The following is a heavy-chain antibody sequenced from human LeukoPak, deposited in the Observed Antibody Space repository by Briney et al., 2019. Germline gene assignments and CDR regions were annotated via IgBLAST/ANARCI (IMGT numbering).Heavy chain of an antibody. CDR3: ARNFYCGGDCAISYFDY. Sequence: GGSLRLSCAASGFAISDYSMNWVRQVPGKGLEWVSYISSSSNKVYYADSVKGRFTISRDNAKNSLFLQMNSLRADDTAVYYCARNFYCGGDCAISYFDYWGQGTLVTASS. V-gene: IGHV3-48*01. J-gene: IGHJ4*02. CDR1: GFAISDYS. CDR2: ISSSSNKV. D-gene: IGHD2-21*02.